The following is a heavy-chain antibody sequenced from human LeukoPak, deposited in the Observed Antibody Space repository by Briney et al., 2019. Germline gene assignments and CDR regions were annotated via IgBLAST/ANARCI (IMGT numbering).Heavy chain of an antibody. D-gene: IGHD3-10*01. CDR1: GFTSSSYA. CDR3: AKGDYYGSGSYYTTLRNYFDY. Sequence: GGSLRLSCAASGFTSSSYAMSWVRQAPGKGLEWVSAISGSGGSTYYADSVKGRFTISRDNSKNTLYLQMNSLRAEDTAVYYCAKGDYYGSGSYYTTLRNYFDYWGQGTLVTVSS. V-gene: IGHV3-23*01. J-gene: IGHJ4*02. CDR2: ISGSGGST.